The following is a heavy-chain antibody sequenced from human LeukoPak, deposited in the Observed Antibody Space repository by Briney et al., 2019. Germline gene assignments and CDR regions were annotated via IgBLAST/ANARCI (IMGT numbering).Heavy chain of an antibody. Sequence: GASVKVSCKASGYTFTSYGISWVRQAPGQGLEWMGWISAYNGNTNYAQKLQGRVTMTTDTSTSTAYMELRSLRSDDTAVYYCARSGYSYGYYHSMDVWGQGTTVTVSS. D-gene: IGHD5-18*01. V-gene: IGHV1-18*01. J-gene: IGHJ6*02. CDR1: GYTFTSYG. CDR2: ISAYNGNT. CDR3: ARSGYSYGYYHSMDV.